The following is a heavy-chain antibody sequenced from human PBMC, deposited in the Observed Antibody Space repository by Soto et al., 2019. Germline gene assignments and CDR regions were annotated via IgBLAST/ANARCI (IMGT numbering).Heavy chain of an antibody. CDR1: GGTFSSYA. Sequence: QVQLVQSGAEVKKPGSSVKVSCKASGGTFSSYAISWVRQATGQGLEWMGGIIPISGTANSAQKFQDRVTIIADESTSTAYMELSSLRSEDAAVYYCARSQGSSTSLEIYYYYYDGMDVWGQGPTVTVSS. CDR3: ARSQGSSTSLEIYYYYYDGMDV. V-gene: IGHV1-69*01. J-gene: IGHJ6*02. D-gene: IGHD2-2*01. CDR2: IIPISGTA.